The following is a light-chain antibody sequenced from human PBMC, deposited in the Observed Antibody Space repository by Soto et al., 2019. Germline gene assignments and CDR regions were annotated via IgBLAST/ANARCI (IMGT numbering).Light chain of an antibody. J-gene: IGLJ1*01. V-gene: IGLV2-8*01. CDR1: GSDIGACNY. CDR3: SSHGGANNFYV. Sequence: QSVLTQPPSASGSPGQSVTISCTGTGSDIGACNYVSWYQQHPGKVPKLIIYEVTKRPSGVPDRFSASKSGNTASLTVSGLQAEDEADYYCSSHGGANNFYVFGTGTKVTVL. CDR2: EVT.